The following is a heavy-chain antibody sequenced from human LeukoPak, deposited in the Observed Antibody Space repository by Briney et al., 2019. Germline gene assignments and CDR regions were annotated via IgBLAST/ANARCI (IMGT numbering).Heavy chain of an antibody. CDR1: GFTFSSYG. J-gene: IGHJ4*02. CDR2: ISYDGSNK. CDR3: AKLPVVDTAMADY. D-gene: IGHD5-18*01. Sequence: GGPLRISCAASGFTFSSYGMHWVRQAPGKGLEWVAVISYDGSNKYYADSVKGRFTISRDNSKNTLYLQMNSLRAEDTAVYYCAKLPVVDTAMADYWGLGTLVTVSS. V-gene: IGHV3-30*18.